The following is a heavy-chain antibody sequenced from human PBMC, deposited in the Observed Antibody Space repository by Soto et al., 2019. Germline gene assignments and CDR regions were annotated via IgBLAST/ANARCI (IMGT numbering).Heavy chain of an antibody. CDR2: IYYSGSA. CDR3: ARDAGGWYQLRSPWFDP. D-gene: IGHD2-2*01. J-gene: IGHJ5*02. CDR1: GGSISSGGYY. V-gene: IGHV4-31*03. Sequence: QVQLQESGPGLVKPSQTLSLTCTVSGGSISSGGYYWSWIRQHPGKGLEWIGYIYYSGSAYYNPSLKSRVTISVDTSKNPFSLRLSSVTAADTAVYYCARDAGGWYQLRSPWFDPWGQGTLVTVSS.